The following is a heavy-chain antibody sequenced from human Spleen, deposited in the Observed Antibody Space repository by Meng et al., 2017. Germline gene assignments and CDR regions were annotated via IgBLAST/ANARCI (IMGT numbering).Heavy chain of an antibody. J-gene: IGHJ4*02. CDR3: ARGSGSYMQIDYFQH. CDR2: VYSGST. CDR1: CISISNFY. Sequence: QGHVRESGPGLVKPSETLSLTCTVSCISISNFYWSWIRQSPGKGLEYIGYVYSGSTNYNPSLKSRVSISVDTSKNQFSLNLKSMTAADSAVYYCARGSGSYMQIDYFQHWGQGTLVTVSS. D-gene: IGHD1-26*01. V-gene: IGHV4-59*01.